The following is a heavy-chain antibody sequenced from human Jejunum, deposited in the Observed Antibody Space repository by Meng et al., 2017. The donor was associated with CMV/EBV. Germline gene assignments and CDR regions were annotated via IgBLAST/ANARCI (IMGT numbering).Heavy chain of an antibody. V-gene: IGHV3-21*01. D-gene: IGHD2/OR15-2a*01. CDR3: ARGIIIVPNAYYFDS. CDR2: ISPSSSSI. J-gene: IGHJ4*02. Sequence: FPFSNYGMNWVRQAPGKGLEWVASISPSSSSIYYADSVKGRFTISRDNTKNSLYLQMNSLRAGDTGVYFCARGIIIVPNAYYFDSWGQGTLVTVSS. CDR1: FPFSNYG.